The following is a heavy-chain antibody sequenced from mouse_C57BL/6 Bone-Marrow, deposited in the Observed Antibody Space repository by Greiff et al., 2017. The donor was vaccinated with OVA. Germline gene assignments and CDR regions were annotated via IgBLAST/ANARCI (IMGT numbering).Heavy chain of an antibody. CDR1: GYTFTSYW. D-gene: IGHD3-2*02. Sequence: QVQLQQSGAELAKPGASVKLSCKASGYTFTSYWMHWVKQRPGQGLEWIGYINPSSGYTKYNQKFKDKATLTADKSSSTAYMQLSSLTSEDSAVYYCAIPDSSGTRGTLYFDYWGQGTTLTVAS. J-gene: IGHJ2*01. CDR3: AIPDSSGTRGTLYFDY. V-gene: IGHV1-7*01. CDR2: INPSSGYT.